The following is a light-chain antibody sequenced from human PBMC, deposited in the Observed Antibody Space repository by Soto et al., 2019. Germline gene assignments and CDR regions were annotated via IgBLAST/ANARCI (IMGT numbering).Light chain of an antibody. CDR2: EVT. CDR1: SSDVGAYDF. J-gene: IGLJ2*01. Sequence: QYALTQPASVSASPGQSITISCTGTSSDVGAYDFVSWYQQHPGQAPKLIIYEVTNRPSGVSTRFSGSKSGNTASLTISGLQAEDEADYYCSSHTTISTRVFGGGTKLTVL. CDR3: SSHTTISTRV. V-gene: IGLV2-14*03.